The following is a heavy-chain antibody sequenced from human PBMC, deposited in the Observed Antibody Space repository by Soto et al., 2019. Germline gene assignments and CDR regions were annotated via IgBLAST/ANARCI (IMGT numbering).Heavy chain of an antibody. V-gene: IGHV4-39*01. CDR3: ARRVAQSYRAES. CDR2: TSYRGTS. CDR1: GGSINRSPCY. D-gene: IGHD3-16*02. J-gene: IGHJ5*02. Sequence: SETLSLTGSASGGSINRSPCYWGWIRQPPGKGLEWIGGTSYRGTSYYNPSLKSRVTISVDTSRNQFSLKLTSVTAADTAVYYCARRVAQSYRAESWGQGTLFNVSS.